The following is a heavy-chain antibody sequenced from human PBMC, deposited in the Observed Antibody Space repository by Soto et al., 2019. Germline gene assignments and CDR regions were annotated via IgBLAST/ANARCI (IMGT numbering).Heavy chain of an antibody. V-gene: IGHV4-31*03. D-gene: IGHD5-18*01. CDR2: IYYSGST. CDR1: GGSISSGGYY. CDR3: ASRGYRYGFSLGLVV. Sequence: QVQLQESGPGLVKPSQTLSITCTVSGGSISSGGYYWSWIRQHPGKGLEWIGYIYYSGSTYYNPCLKSRFTISVDTSKNQLSLKPGSVTAADTAVYYCASRGYRYGFSLGLVVWGQGTTVTVCS. J-gene: IGHJ6*02.